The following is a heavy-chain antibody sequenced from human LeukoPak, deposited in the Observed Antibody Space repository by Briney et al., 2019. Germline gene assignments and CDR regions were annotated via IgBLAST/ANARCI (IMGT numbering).Heavy chain of an antibody. CDR2: IWYDGSNK. D-gene: IGHD4-23*01. CDR3: AKDRRSYGGNTAPFDY. Sequence: GGSLRLSCAASGFTFSSYGTHWVRQAPGKGLEWVAVIWYDGSNKYYADSVKGRFTISRDNSKNTLYLQMNSLRAEDTAVYYCAKDRRSYGGNTAPFDYWGQGTLVTVSS. V-gene: IGHV3-33*06. CDR1: GFTFSSYG. J-gene: IGHJ4*02.